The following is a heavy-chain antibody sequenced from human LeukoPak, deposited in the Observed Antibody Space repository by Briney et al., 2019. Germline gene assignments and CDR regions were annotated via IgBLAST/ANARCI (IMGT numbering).Heavy chain of an antibody. CDR1: GGSISSGGYS. CDR2: IYHSGST. V-gene: IGHV4-30-2*01. J-gene: IGHJ5*02. D-gene: IGHD4-17*01. Sequence: SQTLSLTCAVSGGSISSGGYSWSWIRQPPGEGLEWIGYIYHSGSTYYNPSLKSRVTISVDRSKNQFSLKLSSVTAADTAVYYCARGGATVTTPLNSFDPWGQGTLVTVSS. CDR3: ARGGATVTTPLNSFDP.